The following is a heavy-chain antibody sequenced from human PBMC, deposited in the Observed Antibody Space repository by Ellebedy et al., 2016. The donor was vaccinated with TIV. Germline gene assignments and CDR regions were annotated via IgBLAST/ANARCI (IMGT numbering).Heavy chain of an antibody. CDR2: ISDSGGNT. V-gene: IGHV3-23*01. CDR3: ARDPVGVGPAFDV. J-gene: IGHJ3*01. Sequence: PGGSLRLSCVASGFTFSSYAMCWVRQAPGKGLEWVSTISDSGGNTYFPDSVKGRFNISRDNSRNTVFLQMNSLRAEDTAIYFCARDPVGVGPAFDVWGQGTMVTVSS. CDR1: GFTFSSYA. D-gene: IGHD4-23*01.